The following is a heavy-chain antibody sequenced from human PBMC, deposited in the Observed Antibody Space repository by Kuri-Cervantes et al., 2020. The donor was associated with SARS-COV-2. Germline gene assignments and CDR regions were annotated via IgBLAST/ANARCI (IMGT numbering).Heavy chain of an antibody. V-gene: IGHV4-39*07. CDR1: GGSIAANNDY. Sequence: SETLSLTCTVCGGSIAANNDYWGWIRQPPGKGLEWIVIISYTGNMYCNPSLKSRVTISVDTSKNQFSLKLSSVTAADTAVYYCARRSRGWFRESDYYYYYMDVWGKGTTVTVSS. CDR3: ARRSRGWFRESDYYYYYMDV. CDR2: ISYTGNM. J-gene: IGHJ6*03. D-gene: IGHD3-10*01.